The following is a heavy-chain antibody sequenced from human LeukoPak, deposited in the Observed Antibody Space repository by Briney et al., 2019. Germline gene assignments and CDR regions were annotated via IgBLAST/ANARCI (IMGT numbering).Heavy chain of an antibody. V-gene: IGHV1-46*01. CDR2: INTSDGST. J-gene: IGHJ3*02. CDR3: AREGRDNAFDI. Sequence: GAPVKVSCKASGYTFTSYYMHWARQAPGQGLEWMGIINTSDGSTSYAQKFQGRVTMTRDTSTSTVYMELSSLRSEGTAVYYCAREGRDNAFDIWGQGTMVTVSS. D-gene: IGHD1-26*01. CDR1: GYTFTSYY.